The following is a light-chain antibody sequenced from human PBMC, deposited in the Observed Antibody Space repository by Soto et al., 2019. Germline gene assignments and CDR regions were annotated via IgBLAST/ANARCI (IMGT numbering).Light chain of an antibody. CDR3: CSYAGNLYV. CDR1: SSDVGSYNL. J-gene: IGLJ1*01. Sequence: QSALTQPASVSGSPGQSITISCTGTSSDVGSYNLVSWYQQHPGKAPKLMIYGVSKRPSGVSNRFSGSKSGNTASLTISGLQAEDEADYYCCSYAGNLYVFGTGTKLTVL. V-gene: IGLV2-23*02. CDR2: GVS.